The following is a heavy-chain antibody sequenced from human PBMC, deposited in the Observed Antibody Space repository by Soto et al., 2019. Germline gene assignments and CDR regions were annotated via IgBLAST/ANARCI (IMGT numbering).Heavy chain of an antibody. V-gene: IGHV1-69*13. D-gene: IGHD6-19*01. CDR3: ASAIAVAGNAFDI. J-gene: IGHJ3*02. CDR2: IIPIFGTA. CDR1: GYTFTTYG. Sequence: GASVKVSCKASGYTFTTYGISWVRQAPGQGLEWMGGIIPIFGTANYAQKFQGRVTITADESTSTAYMELSSLRSEDTAVYYCASAIAVAGNAFDIWGQGTMVTVSS.